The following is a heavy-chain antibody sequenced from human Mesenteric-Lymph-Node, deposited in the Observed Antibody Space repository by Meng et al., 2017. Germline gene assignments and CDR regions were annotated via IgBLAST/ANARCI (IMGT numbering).Heavy chain of an antibody. CDR3: ARAYDYGAAEYFQH. CDR1: GYPFTSYG. D-gene: IGHD4-17*01. J-gene: IGHJ1*01. Sequence: VKVGPSGAGVKKPGASVKVSCNASGYPFTSYGISWVRKAPGEGLEWMGWISAYNGNTNYAQKLQGRVTMTTVTSTSTAYMELRSLRSDDTAVYYCARAYDYGAAEYFQHWGQGTLVTVSS. CDR2: ISAYNGNT. V-gene: IGHV1-18*01.